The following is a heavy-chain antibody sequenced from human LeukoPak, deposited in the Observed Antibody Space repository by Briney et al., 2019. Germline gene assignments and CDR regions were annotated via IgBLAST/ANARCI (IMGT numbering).Heavy chain of an antibody. D-gene: IGHD1-26*01. J-gene: IGHJ3*02. CDR1: GGSISSGSYY. CDR2: IYTSGST. Sequence: SQTLSLTCTVSGGSISSGSYYWSWIRQPAGKGLEWIGRIYTSGSTNYNPSLKSRVTISVDTSKNQFSLKLSSVTAADTAVYYCARDRRIRGPATQPGAFDIWGQGTMVTVSS. CDR3: ARDRRIRGPATQPGAFDI. V-gene: IGHV4-61*02.